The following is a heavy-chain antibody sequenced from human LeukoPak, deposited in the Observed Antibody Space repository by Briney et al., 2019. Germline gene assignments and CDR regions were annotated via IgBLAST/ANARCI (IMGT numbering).Heavy chain of an antibody. Sequence: GGSLRLSCAASGFTFRSYWMHWVRQAPGKGLMWVSRLDGDGSSTSYADSVRGRFTISRDNAKNALYLQMNSLRADDTAVYYCARDHLGYNSIDYWGQGTLVTVSS. D-gene: IGHD5-24*01. CDR3: ARDHLGYNSIDY. V-gene: IGHV3-74*01. J-gene: IGHJ4*02. CDR1: GFTFRSYW. CDR2: LDGDGSST.